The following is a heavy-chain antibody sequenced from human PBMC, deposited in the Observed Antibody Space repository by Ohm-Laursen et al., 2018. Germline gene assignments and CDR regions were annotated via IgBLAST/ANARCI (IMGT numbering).Heavy chain of an antibody. V-gene: IGHV3-9*01. CDR2: ISWNSGYI. J-gene: IGHJ6*02. D-gene: IGHD4-11*01. CDR1: GFTFSSYS. CDR3: AKAPDSNYASYYYYGMDV. Sequence: SLRLSCTASGFTFSSYSMNWVRQAPGKGLEWVSGISWNSGYIGYADSVKGRFTISRDNAKNSLYLQMNSLRAEDTALYYCAKAPDSNYASYYYYGMDVWGQGTTVTVSS.